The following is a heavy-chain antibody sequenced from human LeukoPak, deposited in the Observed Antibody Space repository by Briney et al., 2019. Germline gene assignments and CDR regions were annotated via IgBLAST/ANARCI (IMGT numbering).Heavy chain of an antibody. CDR3: ARGYRASSGWYSSSWGMDV. CDR2: INPSGGST. Sequence: GASVKVSCKASGYTFTSYYMHWVRQAPGQGLEWMGIINPSGGSTSYAQKFQGRVTMTRDTSTSTVYMELTSLRSEDTAVYYCARGYRASSGWYSSSWGMDVWGQGTTVTVSS. J-gene: IGHJ6*02. CDR1: GYTFTSYY. V-gene: IGHV1-46*01. D-gene: IGHD6-19*01.